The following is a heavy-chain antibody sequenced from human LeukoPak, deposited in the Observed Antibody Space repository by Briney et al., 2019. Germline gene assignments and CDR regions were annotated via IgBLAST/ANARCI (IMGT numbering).Heavy chain of an antibody. V-gene: IGHV3-48*03. Sequence: GGSLRLSCAASGFTFSSSEMNWVRQAPGKGPEWVSHISSGGNTKYFADSVKGRFTISRDNAKNSLYLQMNSLRDEDTAVYYCVRESSYAFNIWGQGTMVTVSS. CDR2: ISSGGNTK. J-gene: IGHJ3*02. CDR1: GFTFSSSE. CDR3: VRESSYAFNI.